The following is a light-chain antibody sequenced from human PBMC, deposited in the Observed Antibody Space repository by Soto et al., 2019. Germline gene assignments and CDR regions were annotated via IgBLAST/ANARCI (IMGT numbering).Light chain of an antibody. CDR3: QQYGSSPT. V-gene: IGKV3-20*01. Sequence: EILLTQSPGTLSLSPGERAALSCRASQSVGSTQLAWYQQKPGQAPRLLIYGASNRATDIPDRFSGSGSGTDFTLTISRLETEDFAVYYCQQYGSSPTFGQGTKVEI. J-gene: IGKJ1*01. CDR1: QSVGSTQ. CDR2: GAS.